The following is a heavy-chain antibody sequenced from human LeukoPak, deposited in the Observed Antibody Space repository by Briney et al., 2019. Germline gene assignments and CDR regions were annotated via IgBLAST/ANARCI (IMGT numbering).Heavy chain of an antibody. V-gene: IGHV3-53*01. J-gene: IGHJ3*02. D-gene: IGHD5-18*01. CDR3: AKSSGTAMAADAFDI. CDR2: IYHSGNT. Sequence: GGSLRLSCAASGFTISSYYMAWVRQAPGKGLEWVSVIYHSGNTDYADSVKGRFTISRDNSKNTVYLQMNSLRAEDTAVYYCAKSSGTAMAADAFDIWGQGTMVTVSS. CDR1: GFTISSYY.